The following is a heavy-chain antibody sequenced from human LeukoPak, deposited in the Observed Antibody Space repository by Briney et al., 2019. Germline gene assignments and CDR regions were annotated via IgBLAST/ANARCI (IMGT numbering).Heavy chain of an antibody. CDR2: IYYSGST. Sequence: SETLSLTCTVSGGSVSSGSYYWSWIRQPPGKGLEWIGYIYYSGSTNYNPSLKSRVTISVDTSKNQFSLKLSSVTAADTAVYYCARQDNSGGFDYWGQGTLVTVSS. CDR1: GGSVSSGSYY. CDR3: ARQDNSGGFDY. V-gene: IGHV4-61*01. J-gene: IGHJ4*02. D-gene: IGHD1-20*01.